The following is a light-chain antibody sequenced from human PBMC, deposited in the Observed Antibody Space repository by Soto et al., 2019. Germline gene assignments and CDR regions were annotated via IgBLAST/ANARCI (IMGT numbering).Light chain of an antibody. CDR3: CSFAGSYTFWV. V-gene: IGLV2-11*01. CDR1: SSDVGDYNY. CDR2: DVS. J-gene: IGLJ3*02. Sequence: QSALTQPRSVSGSPGQSVTISCTGTSSDVGDYNYVSWYQQYPGNAPKLVIYDVSKRPSGVPDRFSGSKSGNTASLTISGLQAEDEADYYCCSFAGSYTFWVFGGGTKLTVL.